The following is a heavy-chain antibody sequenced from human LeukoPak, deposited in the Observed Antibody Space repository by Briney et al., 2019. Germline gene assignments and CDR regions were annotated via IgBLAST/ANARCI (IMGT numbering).Heavy chain of an antibody. Sequence: GASLKISFNGAGSSFSSYWSGWGRQMPGKCLKWMGIIYPGDSDTRYSPSFQGQVSISADKSISTAYLQWNSLKASDTAMYYCARHSNEYSSSPPDYWGQGTLLTVSS. J-gene: IGHJ4*02. CDR3: ARHSNEYSSSPPDY. CDR1: GSSFSSYW. CDR2: IYPGDSDT. V-gene: IGHV5-51*01. D-gene: IGHD6-6*01.